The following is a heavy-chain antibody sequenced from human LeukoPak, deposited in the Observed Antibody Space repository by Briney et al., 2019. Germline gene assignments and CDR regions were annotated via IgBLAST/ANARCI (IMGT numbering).Heavy chain of an antibody. CDR1: GGSFSGYY. D-gene: IGHD3-10*01. CDR3: ARGRGVITTRYYYMDV. J-gene: IGHJ6*03. CDR2: INHSGST. V-gene: IGHV4-34*01. Sequence: SETLSLTCAVYGGSFSGYYWSWIRQPPGKGLEWIGEINHSGSTNYNPSLKSRVTISVDTSKNQFSPKLSSVTAADTAVYYCARGRGVITTRYYYMDVWGKGTTVTVSS.